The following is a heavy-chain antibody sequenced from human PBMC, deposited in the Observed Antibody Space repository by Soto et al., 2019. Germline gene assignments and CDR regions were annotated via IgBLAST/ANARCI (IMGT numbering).Heavy chain of an antibody. CDR3: ARDAAQYYYDSSGYTSSDY. CDR1: GFTFSSYG. J-gene: IGHJ4*02. D-gene: IGHD3-22*01. CDR2: IWYDGSNK. V-gene: IGHV3-33*01. Sequence: QVQLVESGGGVVQPGRSLRLSCAASGFTFSSYGMHWVRQAPGKGLEWVAVIWYDGSNKYYADSVKGRFTISRDNSKNTLYLQMNSLRAEDTAVYYCARDAAQYYYDSSGYTSSDYWGQGTLVTVSS.